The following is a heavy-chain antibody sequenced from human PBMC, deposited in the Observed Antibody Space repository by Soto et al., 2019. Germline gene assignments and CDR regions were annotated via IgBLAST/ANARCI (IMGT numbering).Heavy chain of an antibody. V-gene: IGHV1-18*01. CDR2: ISAYNGNT. J-gene: IGHJ4*02. CDR1: GYTFTSYA. CDR3: ARGWFGEFVDYFDY. Sequence: ASVKVSCKASGYTFTSYAISWVRQAPGQGLEWMGWISAYNGNTNYAQKVQGRVTMTTDTSTSTAYMELRSLRSDDTSVYYCARGWFGEFVDYFDYWGQGTLVTVSS. D-gene: IGHD3-10*01.